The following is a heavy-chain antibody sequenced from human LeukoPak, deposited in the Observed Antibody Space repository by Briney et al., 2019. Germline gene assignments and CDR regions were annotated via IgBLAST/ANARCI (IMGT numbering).Heavy chain of an antibody. CDR2: INHSGST. CDR3: ARGRYLTAGGGAAAGFLDY. J-gene: IGHJ4*02. V-gene: IGHV4-34*01. Sequence: PSETLSLTCGVDGGSFSGYYWNWIRQPPGKGLEWIGEINHSGSTNYNPSLKRRVTISVDTSQNQFSVRLNSVTAADTAVYYCARGRYLTAGGGAAAGFLDYWGQGTLVTVSS. CDR1: GGSFSGYY. D-gene: IGHD6-13*01.